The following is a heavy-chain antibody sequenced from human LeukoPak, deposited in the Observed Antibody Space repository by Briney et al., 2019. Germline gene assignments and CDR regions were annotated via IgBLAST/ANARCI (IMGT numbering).Heavy chain of an antibody. Sequence: SETLSLTCTVSGGSIGSGSYYWSWIRQPAGKGLEWIGRIYTSGSTNYNPSLKSRVTISVDTSKNRFSLKLNSVTAADTAVYYCARDSSSPRVKYFQHWGQGTLVTVSS. CDR2: IYTSGST. D-gene: IGHD6-6*01. CDR1: GGSIGSGSYY. J-gene: IGHJ1*01. V-gene: IGHV4-61*02. CDR3: ARDSSSPRVKYFQH.